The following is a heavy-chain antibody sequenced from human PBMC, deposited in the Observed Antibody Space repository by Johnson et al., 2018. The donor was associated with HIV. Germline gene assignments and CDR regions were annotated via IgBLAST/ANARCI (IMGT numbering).Heavy chain of an antibody. CDR1: AFTFSRYG. CDR3: ARDPMVRGAGGFDI. V-gene: IGHV3-30*03. CDR2: ISYDGSNK. J-gene: IGHJ3*02. Sequence: QVQLVESGGGVVQPGRSLRLSCAASAFTFSRYGMHWVRQAPGKGLEWVALISYDGSNKYYADSVKGRFTISRDNSKNTLYLQMNSLRAEDTAVYYCARDPMVRGAGGFDIWGQGTMVTVSS. D-gene: IGHD3-10*01.